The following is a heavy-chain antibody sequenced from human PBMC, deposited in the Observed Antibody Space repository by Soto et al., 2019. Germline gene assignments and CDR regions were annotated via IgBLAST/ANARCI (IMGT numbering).Heavy chain of an antibody. CDR3: ARDAFICSGGSCYGVITLYGMDV. CDR1: GYTFTGYY. Sequence: ASMKVSCKASGYTFTGYYMHWVRQAPGQGLEWMGWINPNSGGTNYAQKFQGWVTMTRDTSISTAYMEMSRLRSDDTAVYYCARDAFICSGGSCYGVITLYGMDVWGQGTTVTVSS. CDR2: INPNSGGT. D-gene: IGHD2-15*01. V-gene: IGHV1-2*04. J-gene: IGHJ6*02.